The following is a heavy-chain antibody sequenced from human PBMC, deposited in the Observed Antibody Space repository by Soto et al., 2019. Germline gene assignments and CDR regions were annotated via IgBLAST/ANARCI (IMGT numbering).Heavy chain of an antibody. D-gene: IGHD2-21*01. CDR1: GFTFTDSA. J-gene: IGHJ4*02. CDR2: IRNKVNTYAT. V-gene: IGHV3-73*02. CDR3: SSRRDWTATYPLDY. Sequence: EVQLVESGGGLVQPGGSLKLSCAASGFTFTDSAIHWVRQASGKGPEWVGRIRNKVNTYATAYAASVKGRFTISRDDATGTTYLQMNSLKTEDTAVYYCSSRRDWTATYPLDYWGQGTLVTVSS.